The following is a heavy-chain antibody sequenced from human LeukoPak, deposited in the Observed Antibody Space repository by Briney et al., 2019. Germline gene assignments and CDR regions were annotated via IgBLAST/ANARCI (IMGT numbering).Heavy chain of an antibody. V-gene: IGHV4-34*12. CDR3: ARRPLAFRRVAGIFS. J-gene: IGHJ5*02. D-gene: IGHD6-19*01. CDR1: GGSFNGYS. Sequence: SETLSLTCAVSGGSFNGYSYTWIRQPPGRGLEWIGEIIHSGGTSYNPSLKSRLTISVDTSRKQFSLKLTSVTAADTALYFCARRPLAFRRVAGIFSWGRGTQVTVSS. CDR2: IIHSGGT.